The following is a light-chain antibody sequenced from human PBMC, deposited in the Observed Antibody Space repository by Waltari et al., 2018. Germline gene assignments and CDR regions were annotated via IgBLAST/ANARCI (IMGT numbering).Light chain of an antibody. CDR1: SYDVGCYHL. CDR3: CSKAGSSTI. J-gene: IGLJ2*01. V-gene: IGLV2-23*02. Sequence: QSALTQPASVSGSPGQSITISCPGSSYDVGCYHLFSWYQQHPGKAPKLIIYEVTKRPSEVPNRFSGSKSGNTASLTISGLQAEDKSDYYCCSKAGSSTIFGGGTKLTVL. CDR2: EVT.